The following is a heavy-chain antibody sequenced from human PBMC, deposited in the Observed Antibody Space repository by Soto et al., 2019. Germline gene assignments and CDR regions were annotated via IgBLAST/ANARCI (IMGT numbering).Heavy chain of an antibody. Sequence: GGSLRLSCAASGFTVINNYMSWVRQAPGKGLERVSVIYSGGSTYFADSVKGRLIVSRDNSKNTVYLQMNSLRAEDTAVYYCAREVQLERGVFDYWGQGALVTVSS. J-gene: IGHJ4*02. V-gene: IGHV3-66*01. CDR3: AREVQLERGVFDY. CDR2: IYSGGST. CDR1: GFTVINNY. D-gene: IGHD1-1*01.